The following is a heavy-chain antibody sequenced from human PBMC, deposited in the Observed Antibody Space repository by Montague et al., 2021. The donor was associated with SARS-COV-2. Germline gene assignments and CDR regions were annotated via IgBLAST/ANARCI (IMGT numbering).Heavy chain of an antibody. CDR3: ARIPVGSKYYFDF. CDR2: TYYRSKWYN. J-gene: IGHJ4*02. V-gene: IGHV6-1*01. CDR1: GDSVSSNIAT. Sequence: CAISGDSVSSNIATRNWLRQAPSRGLEWLGRTYYRSKWYNDYAESVKSRITIDPDTSKHQFSLHLNSVTPEDTAVYYCARIPVGSKYYFDFWGQGTLVTVSS. D-gene: IGHD2-2*01.